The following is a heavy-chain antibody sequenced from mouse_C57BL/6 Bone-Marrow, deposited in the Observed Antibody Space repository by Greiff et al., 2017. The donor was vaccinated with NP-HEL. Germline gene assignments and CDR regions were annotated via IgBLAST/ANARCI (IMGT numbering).Heavy chain of an antibody. V-gene: IGHV5-12*01. CDR1: GFTFSDYY. J-gene: IGHJ3*01. Sequence: EVHLVESGGGLVQPGGSLKLSCAASGFTFSDYYMYWVRQTPEKRLEWVAYISNGGGSTYYPDTVKGRFTISRDNAKNTLYLQMSRLKSEDTAMYYCARWALLGLFAYWGQGTLVTVSA. CDR2: ISNGGGST. D-gene: IGHD2-10*01. CDR3: ARWALLGLFAY.